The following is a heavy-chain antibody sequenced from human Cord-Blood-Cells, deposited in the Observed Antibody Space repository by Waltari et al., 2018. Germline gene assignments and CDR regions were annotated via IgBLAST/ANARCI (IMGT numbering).Heavy chain of an antibody. CDR2: VYPGDSVT. D-gene: IGHD6-13*01. CDR3: ATLAAAGTYFQH. CDR1: GYSFTCYW. V-gene: IGHV5-51*01. Sequence: EVQLVQSGAEVKKPGESLKISCKGSGYSFTCYWIGWVRQMPGKGLEWLGFVYPGDSVTRYSPSFQGQVTISADQSSSTAYLQWSSLKASDTAMYYCATLAAAGTYFQHWGQGTLVTVSS. J-gene: IGHJ1*01.